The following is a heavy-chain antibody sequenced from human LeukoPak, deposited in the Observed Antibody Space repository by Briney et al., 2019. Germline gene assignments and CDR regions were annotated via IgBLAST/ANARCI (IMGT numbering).Heavy chain of an antibody. V-gene: IGHV4-31*03. CDR3: ARASPSLYYYFDY. D-gene: IGHD6-13*01. CDR2: IYYSGST. Sequence: SETLSLTCTVSGGSISSGGYYWSWIRQHPGKGLEWIGYIYYSGSTYYNPSLKSRVTISVDTSKNQFSLKLSSVTAADTAVYYCARASPSLYYYFDYWGQGTLVTVSS. CDR1: GGSISSGGYY. J-gene: IGHJ4*02.